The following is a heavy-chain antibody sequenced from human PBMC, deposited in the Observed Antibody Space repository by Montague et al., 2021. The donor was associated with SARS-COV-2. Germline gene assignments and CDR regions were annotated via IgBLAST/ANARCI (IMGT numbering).Heavy chain of an antibody. CDR3: ARGVYNRVLFVVSPRYYFDY. V-gene: IGHV4-34*01. J-gene: IGHJ4*02. Sequence: SETLSLTCAVYTESFNGYYWTWIRQPPGGGLEWIGEISHPGSTKYNPSLKSRVSISVNTYRKQVSLRLTSVTAADTATYYCARGVYNRVLFVVSPRYYFDYWGQRNMVAVSA. D-gene: IGHD3-10*01. CDR2: ISHPGST. CDR1: TESFNGYY.